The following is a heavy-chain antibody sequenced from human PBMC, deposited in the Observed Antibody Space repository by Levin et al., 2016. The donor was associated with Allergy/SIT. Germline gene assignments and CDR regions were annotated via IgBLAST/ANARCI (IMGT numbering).Heavy chain of an antibody. CDR2: INPNSGGT. CDR3: ARVAFVTSRGSGSYPYYFDY. D-gene: IGHD1-26*01. V-gene: IGHV1-2*02. Sequence: WVRQAPGQGLEWMGWINPNSGGTNYAQKFQGRVTMTRDTSISTAYMELSRLRSDDTAVYYCARVAFVTSRGSGSYPYYFDYWGQGTLVTVSS. J-gene: IGHJ4*02.